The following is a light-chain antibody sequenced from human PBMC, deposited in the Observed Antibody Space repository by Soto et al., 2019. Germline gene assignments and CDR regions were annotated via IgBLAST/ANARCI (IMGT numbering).Light chain of an antibody. CDR2: ATT. V-gene: IGKV1-39*01. CDR1: QSISNY. J-gene: IGKJ1*01. CDR3: KQTYNAPRT. Sequence: EVTQSQSSLSASVGDRVTITCRASQSISNYLNWYQQKPGKAPKLLICATTTLQSGVPARFSGSGSGTDFSLTISSLQPEDFATYYCKQTYNAPRTFGQGTKV.